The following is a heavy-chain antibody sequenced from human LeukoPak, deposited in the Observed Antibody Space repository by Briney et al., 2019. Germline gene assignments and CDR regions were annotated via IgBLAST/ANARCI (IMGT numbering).Heavy chain of an antibody. J-gene: IGHJ2*01. CDR1: GYTFTSYW. CDR2: IYPDDSDT. D-gene: IGHD3-10*01. CDR3: ARLGGDTYYFGSASYPNWYFDL. V-gene: IGHV5-51*01. Sequence: RRGESLKISCQASGYTFTSYWIGWVRQMPEKGLECMGIIYPDDSDTTYSPSFQGQVTISADKSFSTAYLQWSSLKASDTAIYYCARLGGDTYYFGSASYPNWYFDLWGRGTLVTVSS.